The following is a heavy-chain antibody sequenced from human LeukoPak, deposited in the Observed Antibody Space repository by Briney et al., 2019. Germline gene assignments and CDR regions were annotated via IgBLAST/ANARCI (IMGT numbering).Heavy chain of an antibody. Sequence: ASVKVSCKASSYTFTSYGISWVRQAPGQGLEWLGWISAHNGKTNYAQKFQDRVTMTTDTSTRTAYMELRSLRSDDTAVYYCARGRGFYDSSAYYRFDYWGQGTLVTLSS. CDR3: ARGRGFYDSSAYYRFDY. D-gene: IGHD3-22*01. J-gene: IGHJ4*02. CDR2: ISAHNGKT. CDR1: SYTFTSYG. V-gene: IGHV1-18*01.